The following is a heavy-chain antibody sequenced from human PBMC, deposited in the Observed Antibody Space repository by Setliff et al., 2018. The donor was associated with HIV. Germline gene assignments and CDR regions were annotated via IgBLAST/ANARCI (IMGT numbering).Heavy chain of an antibody. CDR2: IYYSGST. D-gene: IGHD4-17*01. CDR3: ARVQMAYAAFDV. CDR1: GGSIRSTSYY. V-gene: IGHV4-39*07. J-gene: IGHJ3*01. Sequence: PSETLSLTCTVSGGSIRSTSYYWGWIRQPPGKGLEWIGSIYYSGSTYYNPSLKSRVTISVDTSKHQFSLKLSSVTAADTAVYYCARVQMAYAAFDVWGQGTMVTVSS.